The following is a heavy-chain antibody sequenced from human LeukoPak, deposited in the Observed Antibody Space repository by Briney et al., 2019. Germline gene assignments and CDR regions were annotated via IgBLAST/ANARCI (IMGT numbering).Heavy chain of an antibody. Sequence: GGSLRLSCEVSGLSISNDWMSWVRQAPGKGLEWVGRVKSKGAGEATHYAAPVKGRFTISRDDSKNTLYLQMNNLKTEDAGVYFCTLIQGWGAGSYYLDYWGQGTLVTVSS. CDR1: GLSISNDW. CDR2: VKSKGAGEAT. J-gene: IGHJ4*02. CDR3: TLIQGWGAGSYYLDY. V-gene: IGHV3-15*01. D-gene: IGHD3-10*01.